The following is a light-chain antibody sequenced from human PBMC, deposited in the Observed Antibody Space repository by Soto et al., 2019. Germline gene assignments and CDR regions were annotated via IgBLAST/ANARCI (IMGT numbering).Light chain of an antibody. CDR2: GAS. J-gene: IGKJ1*01. V-gene: IGKV3-15*01. CDR1: QSVSSN. Sequence: EIVMTQSPATLSVSPGERATLSCRASQSVSSNLAWYQQKPGQAPRLLIYGASTRATGIPARFSGSGSGTESTLTISSLQSEDFAVYYCQQYNNWPRTFGQETKV. CDR3: QQYNNWPRT.